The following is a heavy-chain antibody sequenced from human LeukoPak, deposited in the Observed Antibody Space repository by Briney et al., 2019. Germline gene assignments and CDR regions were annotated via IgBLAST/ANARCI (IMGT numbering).Heavy chain of an antibody. CDR2: INHSGST. D-gene: IGHD3-3*01. V-gene: IGHV4-34*01. J-gene: IGHJ5*02. Sequence: SETLSLTCAVYGGSFSGYYWSWIRQPPGKGLEWIGEINHSGSTNYNPSLKSRVTMSVDTSKNQFSLKLSSVTAADTAVYYCARDGTYYDFWSGYDWFDPWGQGTLVTVSS. CDR1: GGSFSGYY. CDR3: ARDGTYYDFWSGYDWFDP.